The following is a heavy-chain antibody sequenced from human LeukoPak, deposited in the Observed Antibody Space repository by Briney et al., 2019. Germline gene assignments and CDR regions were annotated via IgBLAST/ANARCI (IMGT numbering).Heavy chain of an antibody. CDR3: AKLLSGPDY. D-gene: IGHD2/OR15-2a*01. J-gene: IGHJ4*02. CDR1: GFTFDDYG. V-gene: IGHV3-23*01. CDR2: ISGSGGGT. Sequence: GGSLRLSCAASGFTFDDYGMSWVRQAPGKGLQWVSAISGSGGGTYYADSVKGRFTISRDNSKNTLYLQMNSLRAEDTAIYYCAKLLSGPDYWGQGTLVTVSS.